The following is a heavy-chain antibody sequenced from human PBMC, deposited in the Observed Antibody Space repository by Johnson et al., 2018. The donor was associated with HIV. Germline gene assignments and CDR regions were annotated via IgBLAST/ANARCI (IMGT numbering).Heavy chain of an antibody. CDR2: INSGGST. D-gene: IGHD2-21*01. V-gene: IGHV3-66*01. J-gene: IGHJ3*02. CDR1: GFTVSSNY. CDR3: ARASVVVPFYAFDI. Sequence: VQLVESGGGLVQPGGSLRLSCAASGFTVSSNYMSWVRQGPGKGLEWVSVINSGGSTYYADSVKGRFTISRDNSKNTLYLQMNSLRAEDTAVYYCARASVVVPFYAFDIWGQGTMVTVSS.